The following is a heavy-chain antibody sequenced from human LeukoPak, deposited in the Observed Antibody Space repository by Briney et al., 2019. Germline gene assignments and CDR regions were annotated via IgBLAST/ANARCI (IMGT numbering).Heavy chain of an antibody. D-gene: IGHD2-2*01. CDR1: GGSISSYY. CDR3: ARNHVVVVPAARSLGMDV. CDR2: IYYSGST. V-gene: IGHV4-59*01. Sequence: SETLSLTCTVSGGSISSYYWSWIRQPPGKGLEWIGYIYYSGSTNYNPSLKSRVTISVDTSKNQFSLKLSSVTVADTAVYYCARNHVVVVPAARSLGMDVWGKGTTVTVSS. J-gene: IGHJ6*04.